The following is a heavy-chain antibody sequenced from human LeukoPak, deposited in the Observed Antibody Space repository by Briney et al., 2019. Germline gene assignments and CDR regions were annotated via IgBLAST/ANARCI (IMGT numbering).Heavy chain of an antibody. V-gene: IGHV1-69*05. D-gene: IGHD6-6*01. CDR3: ARGYSSSDY. J-gene: IGHJ4*02. Sequence: SVKVSCKTSGGTFNNSAISWVRQAPGQGLEWLGGIMPLFGTAGYAQKFQGRVTITKDESTRTVYLELSRLRSDDTAVYYCARGYSSSDYWGQGTLVTVSS. CDR2: IMPLFGTA. CDR1: GGTFNNSA.